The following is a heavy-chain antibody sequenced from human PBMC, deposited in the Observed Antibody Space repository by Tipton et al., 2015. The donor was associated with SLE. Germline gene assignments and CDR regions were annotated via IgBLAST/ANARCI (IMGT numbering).Heavy chain of an antibody. CDR3: ARHLRPYSSYDAFDI. CDR2: IYPDDSDT. CDR1: GYSFTSYW. V-gene: IGHV5-51*01. Sequence: QLVQSGAEVKKPGESLKISCKGSGYSFTSYWIGWVRQMPGKGLEWMGIIYPDDSDTRYSPSFQGQVSISADKSISTAYLQWSSLKASDTAMYYCARHLRPYSSYDAFDIWGQGTMVIVSS. J-gene: IGHJ3*02. D-gene: IGHD6-6*01.